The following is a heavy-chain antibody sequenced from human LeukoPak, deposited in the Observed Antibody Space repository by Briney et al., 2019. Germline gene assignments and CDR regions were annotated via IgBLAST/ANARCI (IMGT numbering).Heavy chain of an antibody. J-gene: IGHJ1*01. Sequence: SETLSLTCTVSGGSISSSSYYWGWIRQPPGKGLEWIGSIYYSGSTYYNPSLKSRVTISVDTSKNQFSLKLSSVTAADTAVYYCATPRDYDSSGYYYTTEYFQHWGQGTLVTVSS. CDR2: IYYSGST. CDR3: ATPRDYDSSGYYYTTEYFQH. CDR1: GGSISSSSYY. D-gene: IGHD3-22*01. V-gene: IGHV4-39*01.